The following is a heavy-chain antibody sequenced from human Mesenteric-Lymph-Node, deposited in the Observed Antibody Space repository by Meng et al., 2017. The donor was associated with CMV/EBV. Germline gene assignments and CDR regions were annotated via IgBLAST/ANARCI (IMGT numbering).Heavy chain of an antibody. J-gene: IGHJ6*02. V-gene: IGHV4-39*07. Sequence: SETLSLTCTVSGDSFSSSSYYWGWFRQPPGEGLEWIGRISYSGNTAYNPSLESRVTVSVDTSKSQFSLKLSSVTAADTAVYYCASLWAARPDYYYGMDVWGQGTTVTVSS. CDR2: ISYSGNT. D-gene: IGHD6-6*01. CDR3: ASLWAARPDYYYGMDV. CDR1: GDSFSSSSYY.